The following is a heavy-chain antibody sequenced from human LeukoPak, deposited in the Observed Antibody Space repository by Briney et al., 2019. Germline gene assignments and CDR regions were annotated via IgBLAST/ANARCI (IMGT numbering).Heavy chain of an antibody. CDR3: AKDSNSGRYYYFGLDV. CDR2: ISGDGNHP. V-gene: IGHV3-43*02. D-gene: IGHD4-23*01. CDR1: GFTFDDYA. Sequence: GGSLRPSCAASGFTFDDYAMHWVRQAPGKGLEWVSVISGDGNHPYYADSVKGRFTISRDNSKNSLSLQMNSLRTEDTALYYCAKDSNSGRYYYFGLDVWGQGTTVTVSS. J-gene: IGHJ6*02.